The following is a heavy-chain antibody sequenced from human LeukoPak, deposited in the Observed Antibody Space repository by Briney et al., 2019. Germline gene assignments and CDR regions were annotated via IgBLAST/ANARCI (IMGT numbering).Heavy chain of an antibody. CDR2: FSGTSST. V-gene: IGHV3-23*01. CDR1: GFTFSSYA. D-gene: IGHD3-22*01. Sequence: GGSLRLSCAASGFTFSSYAMSWVRQAPGKGLEWVSTFSGTSSTSYADAVKGRVTISRDNSKNTLYLQMNSLRAEDTAVYYCAKIQGSSGYYPDYWGQGTLVTVSS. CDR3: AKIQGSSGYYPDY. J-gene: IGHJ4*02.